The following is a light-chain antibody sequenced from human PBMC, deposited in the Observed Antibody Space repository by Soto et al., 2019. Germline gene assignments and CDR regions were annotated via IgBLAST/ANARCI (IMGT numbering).Light chain of an antibody. CDR1: QSVSSN. J-gene: IGKJ1*01. Sequence: EIVMTQVPATLTVSPGEIATLSCSASQSVSSNLAWYQQKPGQAPRLLIYGASTRATGIPARFSGSGSGTEFTLTISSLQSEDFAVYYCQKYNNWPRTFGQGTKVDIK. CDR2: GAS. CDR3: QKYNNWPRT. V-gene: IGKV3-15*01.